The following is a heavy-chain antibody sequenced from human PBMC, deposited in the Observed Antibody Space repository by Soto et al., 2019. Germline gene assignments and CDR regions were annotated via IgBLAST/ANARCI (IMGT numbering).Heavy chain of an antibody. Sequence: QVQLQESGPGLVKPSGTLSLTCAVSGGSISSSNWWSWVRPPPGKGLEWIGEIYHSGSTNYNPSLKSRVTISVDKSKNQFSLKLSSVTAADTAVYYCARAWGAITMVRGVIVRRGGMDVWGQGTTVTVSS. CDR2: IYHSGST. CDR3: ARAWGAITMVRGVIVRRGGMDV. J-gene: IGHJ6*02. CDR1: GGSISSSNW. D-gene: IGHD3-10*01. V-gene: IGHV4-4*02.